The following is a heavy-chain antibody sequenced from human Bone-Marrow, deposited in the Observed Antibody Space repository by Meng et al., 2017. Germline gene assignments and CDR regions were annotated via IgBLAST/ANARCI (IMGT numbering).Heavy chain of an antibody. CDR2: IDPKSGDT. J-gene: IGHJ4*02. CDR1: GYNFPDYW. V-gene: IGHV1-2*06. Sequence: QGQLVQSGAEVKKPGASVKVSCKPSGYNFPDYWLHWVRRAPGQGLEWMGRIDPKSGDTHYAQRFQGRVTMTGDTSISTAYMELSGLRSDDTAMYYCARRVSTVGDLDYWGQGTLVTVSS. CDR3: ARRVSTVGDLDY. D-gene: IGHD2-21*01.